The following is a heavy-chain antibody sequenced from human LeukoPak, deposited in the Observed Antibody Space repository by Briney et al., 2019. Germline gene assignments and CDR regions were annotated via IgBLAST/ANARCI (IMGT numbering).Heavy chain of an antibody. D-gene: IGHD3-22*01. CDR3: AIKLSSGGY. J-gene: IGHJ4*02. V-gene: IGHV1-8*01. CDR2: VSPNSANT. CDR1: GYTFTSYD. Sequence: ASVRVSCKASGYTFTSYDVNWVRQATGQGLEWMGWVSPNSANTAYAQKFQGRVTMTRNTSISTAYMELSSLRSEDTAVYYCAIKLSSGGYWGQGTLVTVSS.